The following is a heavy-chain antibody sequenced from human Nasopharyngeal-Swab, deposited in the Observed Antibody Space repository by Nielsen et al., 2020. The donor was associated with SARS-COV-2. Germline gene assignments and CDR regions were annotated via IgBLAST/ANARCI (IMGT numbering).Heavy chain of an antibody. CDR3: ARGGVGAVGGALDY. J-gene: IGHJ4*02. Sequence: ASVKVSCKASGYNFTTSDFNWVRQATGQGLEWMGWMNPNSGNTGYAQQFQGRVTMTRNTSIRTAYMELSSLRSEDTAVYYCARGGVGAVGGALDYWGQGTQVTVSS. CDR2: MNPNSGNT. D-gene: IGHD1-26*01. CDR1: GYNFTTSD. V-gene: IGHV1-8*01.